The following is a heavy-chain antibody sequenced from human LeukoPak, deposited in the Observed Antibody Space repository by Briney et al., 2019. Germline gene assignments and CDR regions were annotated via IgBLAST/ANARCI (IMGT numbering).Heavy chain of an antibody. CDR1: GSTFSSYA. D-gene: IGHD2-21*01. Sequence: PGGSLTLYCAVSGSTFSSYAWHWFRQAPGKGLEWVAVITYDGSNKYYAASVKGRFTISRDNSKNTLYLQMNSLRAEDTAVYYCARDKTHIACLDYWGQGTLVTVSS. CDR2: ITYDGSNK. CDR3: ARDKTHIACLDY. J-gene: IGHJ4*02. V-gene: IGHV3-30*04.